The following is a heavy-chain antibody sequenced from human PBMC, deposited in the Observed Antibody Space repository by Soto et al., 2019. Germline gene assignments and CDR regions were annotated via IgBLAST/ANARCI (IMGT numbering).Heavy chain of an antibody. J-gene: IGHJ4*02. CDR1: GYAFTTYG. CDR3: GRGTYGDY. Sequence: QVHLVQSGAEVKKPGASVKVSCKGSGYAFTTYGITWVRQAPGQGLEWMGWISAHNGNTNYAQKRQGRVTVTRDTSTSTAYMELRRLRSDATVVYYWGRGTYGDYWGQGALVTVSS. D-gene: IGHD3-16*01. CDR2: ISAHNGNT. V-gene: IGHV1-18*01.